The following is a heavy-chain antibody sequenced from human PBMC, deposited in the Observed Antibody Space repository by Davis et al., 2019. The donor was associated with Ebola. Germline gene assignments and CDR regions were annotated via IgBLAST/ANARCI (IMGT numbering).Heavy chain of an antibody. D-gene: IGHD6-13*01. V-gene: IGHV4-38-2*02. J-gene: IGHJ4*02. CDR2: IYHSGST. CDR3: ARLISTYCSTWWDY. CDR1: GYSISSGYY. Sequence: SETLSLTCTVSGYSISSGYYWGWIRQPPGKGLEWIGSIYHSGSTYYNPSLKSRATISVDTSKNQFSLKLSSVTAADTALYYCARLISTYCSTWWDYWGQGTLVTVSS.